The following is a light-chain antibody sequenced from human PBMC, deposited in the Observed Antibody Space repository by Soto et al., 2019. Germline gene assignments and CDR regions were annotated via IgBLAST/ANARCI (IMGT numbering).Light chain of an antibody. J-gene: IGKJ3*01. V-gene: IGKV3D-20*01. CDR2: DAS. CDR3: QQYGGSLT. Sequence: EIVLTQSPATLSLSPGERATLSCGARQSISSYLAWYQQKPGLAPRLLIYDASSTANGIPDRFSGSGSGTDFTLTSSRLEPEDFEVYYCQQYGGSLTVGPGTQVDIQ. CDR1: QSISSY.